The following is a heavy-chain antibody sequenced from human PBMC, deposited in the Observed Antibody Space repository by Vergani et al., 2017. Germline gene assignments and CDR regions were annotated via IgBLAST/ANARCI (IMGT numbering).Heavy chain of an antibody. Sequence: EVQLVQSGAEVKKPGATMKISCKVSGYTFTDHYMHWVKQAPGKGLEWMGLADPEDGETIYAEKFKGRVTIAADKSTDTAHLELSSLRSEDTAVYYCATPQTVTTGGMEVWGQGTTVIVSS. J-gene: IGHJ6*02. CDR1: GYTFTDHY. D-gene: IGHD4-17*01. CDR3: ATPQTVTTGGMEV. V-gene: IGHV1-69-2*01. CDR2: ADPEDGET.